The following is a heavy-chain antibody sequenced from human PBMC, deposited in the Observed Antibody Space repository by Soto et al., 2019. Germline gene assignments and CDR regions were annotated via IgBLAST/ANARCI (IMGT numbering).Heavy chain of an antibody. J-gene: IGHJ4*02. V-gene: IGHV3-23*01. Sequence: LRLSCAASGFSFTNFAMSWVRQAPVKGLEWVAGIGASGDITWYADSVKGRLSISRDNSKNTLYLQLNSLRFEDTAVYYCAKDDFTDRGDDYFDYWGPGTLVTVSS. CDR3: AKDDFTDRGDDYFDY. CDR2: IGASGDIT. D-gene: IGHD2-21*02. CDR1: GFSFTNFA.